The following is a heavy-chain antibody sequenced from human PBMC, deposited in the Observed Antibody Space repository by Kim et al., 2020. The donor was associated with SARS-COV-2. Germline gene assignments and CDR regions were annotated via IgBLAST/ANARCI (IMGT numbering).Heavy chain of an antibody. J-gene: IGHJ4*02. V-gene: IGHV3-11*03. D-gene: IGHD6-19*01. CDR3: ARKLSSGWTFDY. CDR1: GFTFSDYY. CDR2: ISSSSSYT. Sequence: GGSLRLSCAASGFTFSDYYMSWIRQAPGKGLEWVSYISSSSSYTNYADSVKGRFTISSDNAKNSLYLQMNSLRAEDTAVYYCARKLSSGWTFDYWGQGTLVTVSS.